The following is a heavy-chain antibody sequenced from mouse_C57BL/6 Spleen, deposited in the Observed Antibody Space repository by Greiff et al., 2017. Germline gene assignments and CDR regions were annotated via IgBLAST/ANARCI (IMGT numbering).Heavy chain of an antibody. CDR1: GYTFTSYW. CDR2: IYPGSGST. D-gene: IGHD4-1*01. V-gene: IGHV1-55*01. Sequence: QVQLQQPGAELVKPGASVKMSCKASGYTFTSYWITWVKQRPGQGLEWIGDIYPGSGSTNYNEKFKSKATLTVDTSSSTAYMQLSSLTSEDSAVYYCARSLGREGGHYFDYWGQGTTLTVSS. CDR3: ARSLGREGGHYFDY. J-gene: IGHJ2*01.